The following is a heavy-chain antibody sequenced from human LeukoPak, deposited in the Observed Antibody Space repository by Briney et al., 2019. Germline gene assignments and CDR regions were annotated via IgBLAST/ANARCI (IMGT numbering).Heavy chain of an antibody. J-gene: IGHJ3*02. CDR3: ARDKIQYYYDSNAFDI. V-gene: IGHV3-30-3*01. CDR1: GFTFSSYA. CDR2: ISYDGSNK. Sequence: GGSLRLSCAASGFTFSSYAMHWVRQAPGKGLEWVAVISYDGSNKYYADSVKGRFTISRDNSKNTLYLQMSSLRAEDTAVYYCARDKIQYYYDSNAFDIWGQGTMVTVSS. D-gene: IGHD3-22*01.